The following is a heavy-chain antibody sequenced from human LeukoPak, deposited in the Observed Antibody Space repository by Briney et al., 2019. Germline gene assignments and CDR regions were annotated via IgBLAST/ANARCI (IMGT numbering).Heavy chain of an antibody. D-gene: IGHD4-17*01. CDR1: GFTFSSYA. J-gene: IGHJ6*02. CDR2: ISGSGGST. Sequence: GGPLRLSCAASGFTFSSYAMSWVRQAPGKGLEWVSAISGSGGSTYYADSVKGRFTISRDNSKNTLYLQMNSLRAEDTAVYYCAKDFPLRSRYYYYGMDVWGQGTTVTVSS. V-gene: IGHV3-23*01. CDR3: AKDFPLRSRYYYYGMDV.